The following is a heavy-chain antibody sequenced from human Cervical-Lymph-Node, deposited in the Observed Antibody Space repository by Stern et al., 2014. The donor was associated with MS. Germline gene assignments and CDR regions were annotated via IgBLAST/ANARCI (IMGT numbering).Heavy chain of an antibody. D-gene: IGHD2-21*02. J-gene: IGHJ4*02. CDR3: ARADRLLAYCGGDCYTQFDY. CDR1: GYTFTSYG. CDR2: ISAYTRNP. V-gene: IGHV1-18*04. Sequence: QVQLVQSGAEVKKPGASVKVSCKASGYTFTSYGISWVRQAPGQGLEWTGWISAYTRNPNYAKKLRGRVTMTTDPSTSTAYMELRSLRSDDTAVYYCARADRLLAYCGGDCYTQFDYCGQGTLVTVSS.